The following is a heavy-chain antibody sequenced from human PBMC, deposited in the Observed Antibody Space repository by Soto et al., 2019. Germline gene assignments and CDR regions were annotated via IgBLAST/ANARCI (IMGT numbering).Heavy chain of an antibody. D-gene: IGHD5-18*01. V-gene: IGHV4-39*01. J-gene: IGHJ6*02. CDR2: IYYSGST. Sequence: PSETLSLTCTVSGGSISSSSYYWGWIRQPPGKGLEWIGSIYYSGSTYYNPSLKSRVTISVDTSKNQFSLKLSSVTAADTAVYYCASQRGYSRWLNYYYGMDVWGQGTTVTVSS. CDR3: ASQRGYSRWLNYYYGMDV. CDR1: GGSISSSSYY.